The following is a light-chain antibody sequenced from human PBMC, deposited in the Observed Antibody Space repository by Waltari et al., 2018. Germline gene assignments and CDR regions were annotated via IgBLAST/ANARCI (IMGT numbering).Light chain of an antibody. CDR2: DDS. Sequence: SYVLTQPPSVSVAPGQTARITCGGNNIGSKSVHWYQQKPGQAPVLVVYDDSDRPSGIPGRFSGSNPGNTATLTISRVEAGDEADYYCQVGDSSSDHPYVVFGGGTKLTVL. V-gene: IGLV3-21*02. CDR1: NIGSKS. J-gene: IGLJ2*01. CDR3: QVGDSSSDHPYVV.